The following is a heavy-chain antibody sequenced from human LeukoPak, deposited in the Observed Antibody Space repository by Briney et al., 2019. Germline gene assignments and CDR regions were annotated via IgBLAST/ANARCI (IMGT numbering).Heavy chain of an antibody. J-gene: IGHJ6*03. V-gene: IGHV3-21*01. CDR2: ISGGSTYI. CDR3: ARESGIMVGDYYYYYMDV. Sequence: PGGSLSLSCTASGFAFSSYDMNWVRQAPGKGLEWVSYISGGSTYIYYKDSVKGRFTISRDNAKNSLYLQMESLNAEDTAVYYCARESGIMVGDYYYYYMDVWGIGTTVTVSS. D-gene: IGHD1-26*01. CDR1: GFAFSSYD.